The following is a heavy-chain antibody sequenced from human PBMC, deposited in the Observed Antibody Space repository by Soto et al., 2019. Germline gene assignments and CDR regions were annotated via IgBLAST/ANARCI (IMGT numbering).Heavy chain of an antibody. CDR2: INPNSGGT. V-gene: IGHV1-2*02. J-gene: IGHJ6*02. Sequence: GASVKVSCKASGYTFTGYYMHWVRQAPGQGLEWMGGINPNSGGTNYAQKFQGRVTMTRDTSISTAYMELSRLRSDDTAVYYCASSGGSVNYYGMDVWGQGTTVTVSS. CDR3: ASSGGSVNYYGMDV. D-gene: IGHD2-15*01. CDR1: GYTFTGYY.